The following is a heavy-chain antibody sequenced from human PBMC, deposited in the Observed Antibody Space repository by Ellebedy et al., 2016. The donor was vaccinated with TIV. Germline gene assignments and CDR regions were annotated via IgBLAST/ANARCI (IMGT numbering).Heavy chain of an antibody. V-gene: IGHV3-48*02. D-gene: IGHD4-17*01. CDR3: ARDENYGAEVIDY. J-gene: IGHJ4*02. CDR2: ISSSGSPI. Sequence: GESLKISCAASGFTFSRSGMHWVRQAPGKGLEWVSYISSSGSPIHYADSVKGRFSISRDNVKNSLYLQMNSLRDEDTAVYYCARDENYGAEVIDYWGQGTLVTVSS. CDR1: GFTFSRSG.